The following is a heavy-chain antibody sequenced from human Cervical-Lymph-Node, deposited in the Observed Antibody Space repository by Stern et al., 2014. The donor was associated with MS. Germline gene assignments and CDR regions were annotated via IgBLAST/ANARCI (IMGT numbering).Heavy chain of an antibody. Sequence: VQLVQSGSELKKPGASVKVSCKASGYTFTRNAINWVRQAPGQRLEWMGWINTNTWNTGYAQGFTGRFVFSLDTSVNTAYLQISSLKAEDTAIYYCARVKPAAILDYWGQGTLVTVSS. CDR3: ARVKPAAILDY. CDR2: INTNTWNT. J-gene: IGHJ4*02. D-gene: IGHD2-2*01. V-gene: IGHV7-4-1*02. CDR1: GYTFTRNA.